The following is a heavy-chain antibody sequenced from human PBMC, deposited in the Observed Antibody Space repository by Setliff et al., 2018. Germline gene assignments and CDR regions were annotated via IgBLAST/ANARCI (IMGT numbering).Heavy chain of an antibody. Sequence: PGGSLRLSCAASGFAFNRHGMNWVRQAPGKGLEWVANIKQDGSEKYYVDSVKGRFTISRDNAKNSLYLQMNSLRAEDTAVYYCARDHAYGSRFYYYYYGMDVWGQGTTVTVSS. CDR1: GFAFNRHG. J-gene: IGHJ6*02. V-gene: IGHV3-7*01. D-gene: IGHD3-10*01. CDR3: ARDHAYGSRFYYYYYGMDV. CDR2: IKQDGSEK.